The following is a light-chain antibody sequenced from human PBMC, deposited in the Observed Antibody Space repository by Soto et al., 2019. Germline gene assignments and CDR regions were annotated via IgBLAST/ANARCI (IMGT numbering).Light chain of an antibody. Sequence: DIQLTQSPSFLSASVGDRVTITFRSSQGISSYLAWYQQKPGKAPKLLIYAASTLQSGVPSRFSGSGSGTEFTLTISSLQPEDFATYYCQQLNSYRFTFGPGTKVDIK. V-gene: IGKV1-9*01. CDR3: QQLNSYRFT. J-gene: IGKJ3*01. CDR2: AAS. CDR1: QGISSY.